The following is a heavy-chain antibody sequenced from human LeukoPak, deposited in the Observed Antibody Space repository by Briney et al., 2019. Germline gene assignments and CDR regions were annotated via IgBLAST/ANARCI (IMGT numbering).Heavy chain of an antibody. V-gene: IGHV4-30-4*01. Sequence: SQTLSLTCTVSGGSISSGDYYWSWIRQPPGKGLEWIGYIYYSGSTYYNPSLKSRVTISVDTSKNQFSLELSSVTAADTAVYYCARDRGYSYGYYFDYWGQGTLVTVSS. D-gene: IGHD5-18*01. J-gene: IGHJ4*02. CDR2: IYYSGST. CDR3: ARDRGYSYGYYFDY. CDR1: GGSISSGDYY.